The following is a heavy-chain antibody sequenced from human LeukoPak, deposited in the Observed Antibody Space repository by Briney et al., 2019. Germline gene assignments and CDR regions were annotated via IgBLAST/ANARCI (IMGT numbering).Heavy chain of an antibody. CDR2: ISSSSSTI. V-gene: IGHV3-48*01. Sequence: GGSLRLSCAASGFTFSSYSMNWVRQAPGKGLEWVSYISSSSSTIYYADSVKGRFTISRDNAKNSLYLQMSSLRGEDTAVYYCARDEGIAAADAFDYWGQGTLVTVSS. CDR3: ARDEGIAAADAFDY. CDR1: GFTFSSYS. J-gene: IGHJ4*02. D-gene: IGHD6-13*01.